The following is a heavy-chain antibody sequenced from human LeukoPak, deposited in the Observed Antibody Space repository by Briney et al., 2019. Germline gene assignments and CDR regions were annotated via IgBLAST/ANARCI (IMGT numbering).Heavy chain of an antibody. CDR1: GFTFSNYG. D-gene: IGHD2-2*02. CDR2: ISGSGSAT. CDR3: AVTEAPATIRAGSDY. Sequence: PGGSLRLPCAASGFTFSNYGMSWVRQAPGKGLEWVSTISGSGSATYNAGSVKGRFTTSRDNSNNTLYLQMNSLRAYDKSVYYCAVTEAPATIRAGSDYWGQGTLVSVST. V-gene: IGHV3-23*01. J-gene: IGHJ4*02.